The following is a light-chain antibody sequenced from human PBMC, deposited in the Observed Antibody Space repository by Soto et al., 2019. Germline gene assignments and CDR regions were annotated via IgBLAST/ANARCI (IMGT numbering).Light chain of an antibody. Sequence: QSALTQPASVSGSPGQSITISCTGTSSDVGGYNYVSWYQQHPDKAPKLMIYAVSNRPSGVSNRFSGSKSGNTASLTISGLQAEDEADYYCSSYRSTSNYVFGSGTKLTVL. CDR3: SSYRSTSNYV. CDR2: AVS. J-gene: IGLJ1*01. CDR1: SSDVGGYNY. V-gene: IGLV2-14*01.